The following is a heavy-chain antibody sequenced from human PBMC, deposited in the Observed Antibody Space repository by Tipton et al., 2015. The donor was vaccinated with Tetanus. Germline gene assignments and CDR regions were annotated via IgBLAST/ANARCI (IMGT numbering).Heavy chain of an antibody. V-gene: IGHV4-39*02. CDR2: IYFEGST. J-gene: IGHJ5*02. Sequence: LRLSCTVSDGSISSSSYYWGWIRQPPGKGLEWIASIYFEGSTYYSPSLKSRVTIAVDTSQNVFSLRLTSVTAADTAVYYCARHLYGYWFDPWGQGALVTVSS. CDR3: ARHLYGYWFDP. D-gene: IGHD5-18*01. CDR1: DGSISSSSYY.